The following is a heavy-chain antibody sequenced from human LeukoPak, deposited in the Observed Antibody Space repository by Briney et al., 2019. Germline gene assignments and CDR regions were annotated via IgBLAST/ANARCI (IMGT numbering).Heavy chain of an antibody. CDR3: AKAGQWLVYFDY. CDR2: ISGSGGST. V-gene: IGHV3-23*01. J-gene: IGHJ4*02. CDR1: GFTFGSYA. Sequence: GGSLRLSCAASGFTFGSYAMSWVRQAPGKGLEWVSAISGSGGSTYYADSVKGRFTISRDNSKNTLYLQMNSLRAEDTAVYYCAKAGQWLVYFDYWGQGTLVTVSS. D-gene: IGHD6-19*01.